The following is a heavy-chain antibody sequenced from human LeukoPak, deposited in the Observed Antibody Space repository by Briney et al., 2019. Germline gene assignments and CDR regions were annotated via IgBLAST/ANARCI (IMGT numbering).Heavy chain of an antibody. CDR3: ARDGKKVVAATPDY. CDR2: ISSYNGNT. CDR1: GYTFTSYG. V-gene: IGHV1-18*01. D-gene: IGHD2-15*01. Sequence: GASVKVSCKASGYTFTSYGISWVRQAPGQGLEWMGWISSYNGNTNYAQKLQGRVTMTTDTSTSTAYMELRSLRSDDTAVYYCARDGKKVVAATPDYWGQGTLVTVSS. J-gene: IGHJ4*02.